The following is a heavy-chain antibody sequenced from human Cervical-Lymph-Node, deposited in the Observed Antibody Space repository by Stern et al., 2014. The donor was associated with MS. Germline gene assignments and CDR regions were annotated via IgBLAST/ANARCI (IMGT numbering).Heavy chain of an antibody. J-gene: IGHJ6*02. CDR2: IYYTGST. CDR1: GGSVSSGSYY. CDR3: ARDSFARSGYSYINYYYGMDV. Sequence: QVQLQESGPGLVKPSETLSLTCTVSGGSVSSGSYYWSWIRQPPGKGLEWIGYIYYTGSTKYNPSLRSRVTVSVDTSKNQFSLKLNSVTDADTAVYYCARDSFARSGYSYINYYYGMDVWGQGTTVTVSS. V-gene: IGHV4-61*01. D-gene: IGHD5-18*01.